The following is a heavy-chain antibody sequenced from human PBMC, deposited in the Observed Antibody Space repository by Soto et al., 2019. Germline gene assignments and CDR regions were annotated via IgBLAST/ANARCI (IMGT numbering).Heavy chain of an antibody. CDR1: GFNFSNHW. D-gene: IGHD2-21*02. Sequence: GGSLRLSCAASGFNFSNHWMHWVRQRPAEGLVWDSRITSDGKSKAYAESVKGRFAISRDNAKNTLYLQMNGLTAEDTAVYYCARESGDWPLNWFDPWGQGTLVTVSS. J-gene: IGHJ5*02. CDR3: ARESGDWPLNWFDP. CDR2: ITSDGKSK. V-gene: IGHV3-74*01.